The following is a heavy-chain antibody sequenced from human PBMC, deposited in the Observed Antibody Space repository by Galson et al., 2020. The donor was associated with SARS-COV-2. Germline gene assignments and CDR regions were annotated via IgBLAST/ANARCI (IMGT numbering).Heavy chain of an antibody. D-gene: IGHD2-21*01. V-gene: IGHV3-48*03. J-gene: IGHJ4*02. CDR2: ISSSGRTI. CDR3: ARLDAYGPGY. CDR1: GFTFSNYE. Sequence: GESLKISCAASGFTFSNYEMNWVRQAPGKGLEWVSYISSSGRTIHYADSVKGRFTISRDNAKISQSLQMNSLRAEDTAVYYCARLDAYGPGYWGQGILVTVSS.